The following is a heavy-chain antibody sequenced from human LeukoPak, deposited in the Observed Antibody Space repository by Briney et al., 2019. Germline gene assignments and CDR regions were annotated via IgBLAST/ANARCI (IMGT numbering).Heavy chain of an antibody. V-gene: IGHV3-20*04. Sequence: PSETLSLTCAVSGYSISSGYYWDCIRQPPGKGLEWVTGIHWNGGSTGYADSVKGRFTISRDNAKNSLYLQMNSLRAEDTALYYCARVPRGQQLVLDPVDYWGQGTLVTVSS. CDR1: GYSISSGYY. CDR3: ARVPRGQQLVLDPVDY. D-gene: IGHD6-13*01. CDR2: IHWNGGST. J-gene: IGHJ4*02.